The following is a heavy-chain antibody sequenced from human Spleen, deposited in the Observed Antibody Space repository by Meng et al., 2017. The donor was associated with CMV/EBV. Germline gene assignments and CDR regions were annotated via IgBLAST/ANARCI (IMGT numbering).Heavy chain of an antibody. CDR2: IDPNSDGP. CDR3: ARDQGGYDRTSYGMDV. J-gene: IGHJ6*02. CDR1: GYTFTGYY. V-gene: IGHV1-2*02. D-gene: IGHD5-12*01. Sequence: ASVKVSCKASGYTFTGYYIHWVRQAPGQGLEWMGWIDPNSDGPNYAQKFQGRVTLTRDTSISTAYMELRRLRSDDTAVYFCARDQGGYDRTSYGMDVWGQGTTVTVSS.